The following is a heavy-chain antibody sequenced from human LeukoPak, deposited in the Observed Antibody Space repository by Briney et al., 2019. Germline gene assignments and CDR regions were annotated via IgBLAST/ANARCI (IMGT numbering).Heavy chain of an antibody. V-gene: IGHV3-53*01. CDR3: ARELREHGVFDI. CDR1: GFTASSNY. J-gene: IGHJ3*02. Sequence: GGSLRVSCAASGFTASSNYMSWVRQAPGKGLYWVSEIYSDGSTYYAASVKGRFSISRDNSKNTLYHQMKSLRAEDTAVYYCARELREHGVFDIWGQGTMVTVSS. CDR2: IYSDGST. D-gene: IGHD1-26*01.